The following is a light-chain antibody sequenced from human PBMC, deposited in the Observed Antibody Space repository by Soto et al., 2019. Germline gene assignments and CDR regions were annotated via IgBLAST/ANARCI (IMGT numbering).Light chain of an antibody. CDR1: QGISNF. CDR2: GAS. Sequence: DIQVTQSPSSLSASVGDTVTITCRASQGISNFLAWYQQKPGKVPKLLISGASTLRSGVPSRFSGSGSGTDFTLTINSLQPEDVATYYCQKYNTAPLTFGGGTKVEIK. CDR3: QKYNTAPLT. V-gene: IGKV1-27*01. J-gene: IGKJ4*01.